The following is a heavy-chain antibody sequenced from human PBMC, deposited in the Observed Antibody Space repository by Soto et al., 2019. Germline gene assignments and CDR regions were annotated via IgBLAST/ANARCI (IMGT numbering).Heavy chain of an antibody. V-gene: IGHV1-18*01. CDR3: ARVTVRGVKNLPYYFDY. Sequence: QVQLVQSGAEVKKPGASVKVSCKASGYTFTSYGINWVRQAPGQGLEWMGWISAYNGNTNYAQKLQGRVTMTTDTSTSTAYMELRSLRSDDTAVYYCARVTVRGVKNLPYYFDYWGQGTLVTVSS. CDR1: GYTFTSYG. J-gene: IGHJ4*02. CDR2: ISAYNGNT. D-gene: IGHD3-10*01.